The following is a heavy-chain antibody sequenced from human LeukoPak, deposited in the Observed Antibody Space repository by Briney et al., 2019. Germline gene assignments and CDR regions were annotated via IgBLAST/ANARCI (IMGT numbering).Heavy chain of an antibody. D-gene: IGHD2-2*02. CDR3: ARDRVPAAISHYYGMDV. CDR1: GDSVSSNSAA. V-gene: IGHV6-1*01. CDR2: TYYRSKWYN. Sequence: PSQTLSLTCAISGDSVSSNSAAWDWIRQSPSRGLEWLGRTYYRSKWYNDYAVSVKSRITINPDTSKNQFSLQLNSVTPEDAAVYYCARDRVPAAISHYYGMDVWGQGTTVTVSS. J-gene: IGHJ6*02.